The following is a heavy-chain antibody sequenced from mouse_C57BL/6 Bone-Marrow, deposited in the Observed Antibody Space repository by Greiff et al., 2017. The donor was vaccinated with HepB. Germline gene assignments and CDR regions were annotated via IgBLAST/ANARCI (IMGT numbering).Heavy chain of an antibody. V-gene: IGHV1-53*01. CDR3: ARGGLRRYYAMDY. Sequence: QVQLQQPGTELVKPGASVKLSCKASGYTFTSYWMHWVKQRPGQGLEWIGNINPSNGGTNYNEKFKSKATLTVDKSSSTAYMQLSSLTSVDSAVYYCARGGLRRYYAMDYWGQGTSVTVSS. CDR1: GYTFTSYW. J-gene: IGHJ4*01. D-gene: IGHD2-4*01. CDR2: INPSNGGT.